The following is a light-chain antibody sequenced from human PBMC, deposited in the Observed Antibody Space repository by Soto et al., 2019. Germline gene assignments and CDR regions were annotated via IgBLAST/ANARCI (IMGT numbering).Light chain of an antibody. CDR3: QQAIHFPLA. J-gene: IGKJ4*01. V-gene: IGKV1-12*01. Sequence: DIQMTQSPSSVSASVGDSVTITCRASQGIDNWLAWYQQKPGMAPKLLISAASNLQSGVPTRFSGSGSGTGFTLTINSLQPEDFATYFCQQAIHFPLAFGGGTKVEI. CDR2: AAS. CDR1: QGIDNW.